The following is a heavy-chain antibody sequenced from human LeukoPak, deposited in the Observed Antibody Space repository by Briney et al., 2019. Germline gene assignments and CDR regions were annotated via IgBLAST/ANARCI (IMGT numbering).Heavy chain of an antibody. CDR2: MYSGGYT. V-gene: IGHV3-66*01. CDR1: GFTVSSNY. D-gene: IGHD6-6*01. Sequence: GSLRLSCAASGFTVSSNYMSWVRQAPGKGLEWVSVMYSGGYTYYADSVSGRFTISRDNSKNTLYLQMNSLRAEDTAIYYCAKGAARYYFDYWGQGTLVTVSS. CDR3: AKGAARYYFDY. J-gene: IGHJ4*02.